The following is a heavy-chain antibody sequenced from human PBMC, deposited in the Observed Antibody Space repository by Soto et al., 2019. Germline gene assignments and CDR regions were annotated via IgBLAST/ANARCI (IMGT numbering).Heavy chain of an antibody. V-gene: IGHV3-23*01. CDR2: ISVSGGST. CDR3: AKVLGDFGAFDI. CDR1: GFTFSSYA. J-gene: IGHJ3*02. Sequence: EVQLLESGGGLVQPGGSLRLSCAASGFTFSSYAMRWVRQAPGKGLEWVSAISVSGGSTYYADSVKGRFTISRDNSKNTLYLQMNSLRAEDTAVYYCAKVLGDFGAFDIWGQGTMVTVSS. D-gene: IGHD2-21*02.